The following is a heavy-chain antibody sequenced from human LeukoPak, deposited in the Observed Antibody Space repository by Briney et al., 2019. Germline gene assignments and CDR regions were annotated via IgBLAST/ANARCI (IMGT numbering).Heavy chain of an antibody. D-gene: IGHD3-10*01. V-gene: IGHV3-74*01. CDR2: INSDGSST. J-gene: IGHJ6*03. CDR3: ARQYYYGSGKYYYYMDV. Sequence: GGSLRLSCAAPGFTFSSYWMHWVRQAPGKGLVWASRINSDGSSTSYADSVKGRFTISRDNAKNTLYLQMNSLRAEDTAVYYCARQYYYGSGKYYYYMDVWGKGTTVTISS. CDR1: GFTFSSYW.